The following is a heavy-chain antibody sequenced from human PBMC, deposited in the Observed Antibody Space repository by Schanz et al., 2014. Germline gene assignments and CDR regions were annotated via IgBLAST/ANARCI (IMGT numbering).Heavy chain of an antibody. J-gene: IGHJ1*01. CDR3: ATGRAASNFGSEYFLY. CDR1: GFSFSDYG. Sequence: QVQLVESGGGVVQPGRSLRLSCAGSGFSFSDYGMHWVRQAPGRGLEWVAVISYHGSERYYADSVKGRFAISRENSKNTMFLQMSSLRPEDTAVYYCATGRAASNFGSEYFLYWGQGTLVTVSS. CDR2: ISYHGSER. D-gene: IGHD6-13*01. V-gene: IGHV3-30*03.